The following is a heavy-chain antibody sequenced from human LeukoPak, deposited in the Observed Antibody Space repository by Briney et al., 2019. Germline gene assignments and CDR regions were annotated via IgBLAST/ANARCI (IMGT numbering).Heavy chain of an antibody. J-gene: IGHJ4*02. D-gene: IGHD3-16*01. CDR2: ITSSSHYI. V-gene: IGHV3-21*01. CDR3: ARAVGPFDY. Sequence: GGSLRLSCAASGFTFSGYSMNWVRQAPGKGLEWVSSITSSSHYIYYADSVKGRFTISRDNANNSLHLQMNSLRAEDTAVYYCARAVGPFDYWGQGTLVTVSS. CDR1: GFTFSGYS.